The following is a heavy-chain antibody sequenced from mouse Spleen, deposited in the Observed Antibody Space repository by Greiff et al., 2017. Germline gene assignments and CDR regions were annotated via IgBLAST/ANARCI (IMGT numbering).Heavy chain of an antibody. V-gene: IGHV5-12*01. CDR3: ARLNDGAYAMDY. Sequence: DVKLVESGGGLVQPGGSLKLSCAASGFTFSDYYMYWVRQTPEKRLEWVAYISNGGGSTYYPDTVKGRFTISRDNAKNTLYLQMSRLKSEDTAMYYCARLNDGAYAMDYWGQGTSVTVSS. CDR1: GFTFSDYY. D-gene: IGHD2-3*01. J-gene: IGHJ4*01. CDR2: ISNGGGST.